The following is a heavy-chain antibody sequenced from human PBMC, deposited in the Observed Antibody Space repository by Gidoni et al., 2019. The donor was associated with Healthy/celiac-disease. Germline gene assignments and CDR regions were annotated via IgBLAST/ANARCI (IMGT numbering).Heavy chain of an antibody. CDR1: GFTFDDYA. D-gene: IGHD3-22*01. Sequence: EVQLVESWGGLVQPGRSLRLSCAASGFTFDDYAMRWVRQAPGKGPEWVSGISWNSGSIGYADSVKGRFTISRDNAKNSLYLQMNSLRAEDTALYYCAKDVARYYDSSGYHDYWGQGTLVTVSS. CDR3: AKDVARYYDSSGYHDY. V-gene: IGHV3-9*01. J-gene: IGHJ4*02. CDR2: ISWNSGSI.